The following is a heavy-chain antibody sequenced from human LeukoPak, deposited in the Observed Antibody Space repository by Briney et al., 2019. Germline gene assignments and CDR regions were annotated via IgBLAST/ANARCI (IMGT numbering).Heavy chain of an antibody. V-gene: IGHV4-61*01. CDR1: GGSVSSGSYY. D-gene: IGHD3-16*01. J-gene: IGHJ5*02. CDR3: GRDNGGKWVDP. Sequence: PSETLSLTCTVSGGSVSSGSYYWRWLRQPPGKGLEWIGYNYYHGRTNYNPSLKSRLTISIDTPKNRFGRGLISVTAGDTGGYYGGRDNGGKWVDPWGQGNLVSVSS. CDR2: NYYHGRT.